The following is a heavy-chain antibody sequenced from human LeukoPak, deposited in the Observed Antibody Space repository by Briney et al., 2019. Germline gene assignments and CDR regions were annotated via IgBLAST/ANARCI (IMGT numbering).Heavy chain of an antibody. CDR1: GFTFDDYA. CDR3: AKGLGYYDSSGYYQEGGFDY. Sequence: GGSLRLSCAASGFTFDDYAMHWVRQAPGKGLEWVSLISGDGGSTYYADSVKGRFTISRDNSKNSLYLQMNSLRTEDTALYYCAKGLGYYDSSGYYQEGGFDYWGQGTRVTVSS. V-gene: IGHV3-43*02. J-gene: IGHJ4*02. D-gene: IGHD3-22*01. CDR2: ISGDGGST.